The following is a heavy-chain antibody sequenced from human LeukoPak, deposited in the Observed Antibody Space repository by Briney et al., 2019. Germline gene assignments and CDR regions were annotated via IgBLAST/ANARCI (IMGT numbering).Heavy chain of an antibody. CDR3: ARHTSITMHDRVY. CDR2: IYYTGST. V-gene: IGHV4-59*08. D-gene: IGHD4-11*01. Sequence: PSETLSLTCTVSGGSIRSYYWSLIRQPPGKGLEWIGCIYYTGSTHYNPSLKSRVSMSVSTSTNQFSLKLSSVTAADTPIYYCARHTSITMHDRVYWGQGTLVTVSS. CDR1: GGSIRSYY. J-gene: IGHJ4*02.